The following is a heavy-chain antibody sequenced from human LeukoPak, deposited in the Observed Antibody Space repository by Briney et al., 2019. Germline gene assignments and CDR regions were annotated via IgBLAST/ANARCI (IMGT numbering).Heavy chain of an antibody. CDR1: GGSISSSSYY. D-gene: IGHD2-21*02. V-gene: IGHV4-39*07. J-gene: IGHJ4*02. Sequence: SSETLSLTCTVSGGSISSSSYYWGWIRQPPGKGLEWIGSIYYSGSTYYNPSLKSRVTISVDRSKNQFSLRLSSVTAADTAVYYCARSTCGGDCYSIPPDYWGQGTLVTVSS. CDR2: IYYSGST. CDR3: ARSTCGGDCYSIPPDY.